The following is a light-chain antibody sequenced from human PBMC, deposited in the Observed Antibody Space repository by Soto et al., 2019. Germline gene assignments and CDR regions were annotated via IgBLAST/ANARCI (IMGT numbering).Light chain of an antibody. CDR3: KSYAGSNTYV. V-gene: IGLV2-14*02. CDR2: EGF. CDR1: SSDVGSGDV. J-gene: IGLJ1*01. Sequence: TEPASVSGSPGQSIAISCTGTSSDVGSGDVVSWYQHYPGKAPQLIIYEGFKRPSGVSSRFSGSKSGNTASLTVSGLQAADEADYFCKSYAGSNTYVFGSATKVTVL.